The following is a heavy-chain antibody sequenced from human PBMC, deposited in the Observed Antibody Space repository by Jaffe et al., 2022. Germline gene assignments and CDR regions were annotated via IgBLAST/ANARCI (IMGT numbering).Heavy chain of an antibody. CDR1: GFSFSSYP. D-gene: IGHD3-16*01. Sequence: DVHLAASGGGLVQPGGSLRLSCAASGFSFSSYPMNWVRQAPGKGLEWVSHILEDSRLTYYADSVKGRFTISRDNAKSSLYLQMNSLRAEDTAVYFCVGDRAWAFDIWGQGTMVTVFS. J-gene: IGHJ3*02. CDR3: VGDRAWAFDI. V-gene: IGHV3-48*01. CDR2: ILEDSRLT.